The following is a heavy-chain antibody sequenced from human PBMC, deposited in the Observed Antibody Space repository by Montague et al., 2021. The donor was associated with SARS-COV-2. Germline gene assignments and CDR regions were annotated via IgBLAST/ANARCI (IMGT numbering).Heavy chain of an antibody. CDR2: ISYDGGNK. V-gene: IGHV3-30-3*01. CDR1: GFTFSSYA. D-gene: IGHD2-15*01. Sequence: SLRLSCAASGFTFSSYAMHWVRQAPGKGLEWVAVISYDGGNKYYADSVKGRFTVSRDNSKNTLYLQMNSLRAEDTAVYYCAREIIAPDAFDIWGQGTMVTVSS. J-gene: IGHJ3*02. CDR3: AREIIAPDAFDI.